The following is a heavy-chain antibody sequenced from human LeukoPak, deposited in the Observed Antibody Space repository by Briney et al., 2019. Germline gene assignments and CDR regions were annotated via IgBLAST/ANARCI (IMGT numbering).Heavy chain of an antibody. CDR3: ARPSDSSSWSAFDI. CDR2: IYPDDSET. D-gene: IGHD6-13*01. Sequence: AGESLKISCKASGYRFTTDYIGWVRQMPGKGLEWMGIIYPDDSETNYSPSFQGQVSMSADKSISTAYLQWSSLKASDTAMYYCARPSDSSSWSAFDIWGQGTMVTVSS. CDR1: GYRFTTDY. V-gene: IGHV5-51*01. J-gene: IGHJ3*02.